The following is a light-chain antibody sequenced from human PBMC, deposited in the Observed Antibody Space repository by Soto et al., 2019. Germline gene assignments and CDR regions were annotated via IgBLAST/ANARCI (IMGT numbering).Light chain of an antibody. V-gene: IGLV1-47*02. CDR2: SNN. Sequence: QSVLTQPPSASGTPGQRVTISCSGSSSNIGSNYVYWYQQLQGTAPKLLIYSNNQRPSGVPDRFSGSKSGTSASLAISGLRSEDEADYYCAAWDDSLSGPVFGGGTKLTVL. J-gene: IGLJ3*02. CDR3: AAWDDSLSGPV. CDR1: SSNIGSNY.